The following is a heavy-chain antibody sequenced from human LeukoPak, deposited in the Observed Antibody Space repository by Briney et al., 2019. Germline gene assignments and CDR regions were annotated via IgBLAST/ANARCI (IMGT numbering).Heavy chain of an antibody. CDR1: GLTLRSYW. CDR2: IKYDGSEK. J-gene: IGHJ6*03. Sequence: GGSLRLSCVVSGLTLRSYWMTWVRQAPGKGPELVANIKYDGSEKYYVDSVKGRFTISRDKAKNSLFLEMNSLRADDTAVYYCAKIEGSSWNLRDYYYYMDVWGKGTTVTVSS. V-gene: IGHV3-7*01. D-gene: IGHD1-1*01. CDR3: AKIEGSSWNLRDYYYYMDV.